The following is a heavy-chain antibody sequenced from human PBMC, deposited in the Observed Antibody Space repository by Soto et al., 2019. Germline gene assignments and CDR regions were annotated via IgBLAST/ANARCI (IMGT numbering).Heavy chain of an antibody. Sequence: SETLSLTCAVYGESFNDYYWSWIRQPPGKGLEWIGEVNHSGSTNYNPSLKSRVTMSADTSKSQFSLKLTSVTAADTAVYYCARERAGSSRLGNYWGQGTLVTGSS. J-gene: IGHJ4*02. D-gene: IGHD7-27*01. CDR1: GESFNDYY. CDR2: VNHSGST. V-gene: IGHV4-34*01. CDR3: ARERAGSSRLGNY.